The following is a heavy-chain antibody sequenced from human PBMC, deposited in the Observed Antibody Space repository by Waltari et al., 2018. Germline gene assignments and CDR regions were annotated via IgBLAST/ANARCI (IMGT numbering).Heavy chain of an antibody. V-gene: IGHV1-69*14. D-gene: IGHD3-10*01. CDR1: GGTSKSHA. CDR3: ARDFGGEAPLAF. J-gene: IGHJ4*02. Sequence: QVQVVQSGAEVKKPGSSVKVSCKASGGTSKSHAFSWVRQVSGQGLEWLGGITPLYGSTFYSPKFEGRVIISADILSGTIYMDLAGLTTEDTAVYYCARDFGGEAPLAFWGQGTLVSVS. CDR2: ITPLYGST.